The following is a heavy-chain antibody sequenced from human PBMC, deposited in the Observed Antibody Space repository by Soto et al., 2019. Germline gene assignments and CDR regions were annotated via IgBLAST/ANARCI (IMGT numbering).Heavy chain of an antibody. CDR3: AREPKQNYDSSPWNGGFDS. D-gene: IGHD3-22*01. CDR2: IYYTGNN. J-gene: IGHJ4*02. Sequence: QVHLQESGPGLVKPSQTLSLSCTVSGDSISSPHYYWTWIRQPPGKGLEWVGYIYYTGNNFYNPALKSRVASSVDPSTNQSSLKLASVTDADTAVYFCAREPKQNYDSSPWNGGFDSWGPGTLVTVSS. V-gene: IGHV4-30-4*01. CDR1: GDSISSPHYY.